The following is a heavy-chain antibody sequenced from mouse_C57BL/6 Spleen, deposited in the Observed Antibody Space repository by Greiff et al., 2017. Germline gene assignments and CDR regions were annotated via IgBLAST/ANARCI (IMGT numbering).Heavy chain of an antibody. V-gene: IGHV1-26*01. CDR2: INPNNGGT. CDR3: ARGGYDAAY. J-gene: IGHJ3*01. CDR1: GYTFTDYY. Sequence: EVQLQQSGPELVKPGASVKISCKASGYTFTDYYMNWVKQSHGKSLEWIGDINPNNGGTSYNQKFKGKATLTVDKSSSTAYMELRSLTSEDSAVYYCARGGYDAAYWGQGTLVTVSA. D-gene: IGHD2-14*01.